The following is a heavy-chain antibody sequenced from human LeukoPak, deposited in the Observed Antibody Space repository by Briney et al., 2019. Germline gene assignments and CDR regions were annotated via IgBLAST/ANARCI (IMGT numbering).Heavy chain of an antibody. CDR1: GFTFSSYS. CDR3: ARDAWVTASAFDF. D-gene: IGHD2-21*02. V-gene: IGHV3-48*01. J-gene: IGHJ3*01. Sequence: GGSLRLSCAASGFTFSSYSMNWVRQAPGKGLEWVSYISTSTTIYYADSVKGRFTISRDNAKTSLFLQMHSLRAEDTAVYYCARDAWVTASAFDFWGQGTMVTVSS. CDR2: ISTSTTI.